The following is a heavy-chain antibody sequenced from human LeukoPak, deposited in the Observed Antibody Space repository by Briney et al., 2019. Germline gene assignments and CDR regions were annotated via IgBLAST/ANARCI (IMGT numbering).Heavy chain of an antibody. CDR1: GFTFSSYG. D-gene: IGHD3-10*01. CDR2: ISYDGSNK. CDR3: AKDGFGELLKGLYYFDY. V-gene: IGHV3-30*18. Sequence: GRSLRLSCAASGFTFSSYGMHWVRQAPGKGLEWVAVISYDGSNKYYADSVKGRFTISRDNSKNTLYLQMNSLRAEDTAVYYCAKDGFGELLKGLYYFDYWGQGTLVTVSS. J-gene: IGHJ4*02.